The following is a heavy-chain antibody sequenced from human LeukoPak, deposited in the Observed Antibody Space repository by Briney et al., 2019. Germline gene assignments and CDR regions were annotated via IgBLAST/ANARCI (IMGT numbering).Heavy chain of an antibody. D-gene: IGHD1-26*01. CDR1: RFTVSSNY. Sequence: QAGGSLRLTCAASRFTVSSNYMTWVRQAPGKGLEWVSVIYSCGGTYHADSVKGRFTMSRDNSKNTLYLQMNSLRAEDTAVYYCARGGREGFDYWGQGTLVTVSS. J-gene: IGHJ4*02. V-gene: IGHV3-66*01. CDR2: IYSCGGT. CDR3: ARGGREGFDY.